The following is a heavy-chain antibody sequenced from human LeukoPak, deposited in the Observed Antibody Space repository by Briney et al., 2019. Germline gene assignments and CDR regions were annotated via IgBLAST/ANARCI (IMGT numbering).Heavy chain of an antibody. D-gene: IGHD5-18*01. Sequence: PSETLSLTCTVSGGSISSGGYYWSWIRQHPGKGLEWIGYIYYSGSTYYNPSLKSRVTISVDTSKNQFSLKLSSVTAADTAVYYCAREGSDSYGHDNYFDYWGQGNLVTVSS. CDR2: IYYSGST. CDR3: AREGSDSYGHDNYFDY. J-gene: IGHJ4*02. V-gene: IGHV4-31*03. CDR1: GGSISSGGYY.